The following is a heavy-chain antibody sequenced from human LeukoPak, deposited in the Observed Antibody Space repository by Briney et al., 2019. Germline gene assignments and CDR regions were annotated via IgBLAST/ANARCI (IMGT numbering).Heavy chain of an antibody. Sequence: PSETLSLTCTVSGGSISSYYWSWIRQPAGKGLEWIGRIYSSEDSNYNPSLKSRVTMSVDASKNQFSLRLTSVTAADTAVYYCARVEIYGSKSGIYLWGQGTPVTVSS. J-gene: IGHJ4*02. CDR1: GGSISSYY. V-gene: IGHV4-4*07. D-gene: IGHD4-23*01. CDR3: ARVEIYGSKSGIYL. CDR2: IYSSEDS.